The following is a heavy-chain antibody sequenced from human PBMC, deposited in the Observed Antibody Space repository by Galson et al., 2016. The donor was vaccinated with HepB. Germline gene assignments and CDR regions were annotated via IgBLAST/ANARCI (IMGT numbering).Heavy chain of an antibody. CDR2: IYYSGST. V-gene: IGHV4-59*01. CDR1: GGSISSYS. Sequence: SETLSLTCTVSGGSISSYSWSWIRQPPGKGLEWIGYIYYSGSTNYNPSLKSRVTRSVDTSKNQFSLKLSSVTAADTAVYYCARSGQDSTSWYDYWGQATLGTVSS. J-gene: IGHJ4*02. CDR3: ARSGQDSTSWYDY. D-gene: IGHD6-13*01.